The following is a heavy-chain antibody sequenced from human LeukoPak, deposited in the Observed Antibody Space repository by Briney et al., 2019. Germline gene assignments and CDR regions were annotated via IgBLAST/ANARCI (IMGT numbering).Heavy chain of an antibody. CDR2: ISSSGSTI. Sequence: GGSLRLSCAASGFTFSSYSMNWVRQAPGKGLEWVSYISSSGSTIYYADSVKGRFTTSRDNAKNSLYLQMNSLRPEDTALYYCTKDSVAMVTTSDYWGQGTLVTVSS. J-gene: IGHJ4*02. CDR1: GFTFSSYS. V-gene: IGHV3-48*04. D-gene: IGHD5-18*01. CDR3: TKDSVAMVTTSDY.